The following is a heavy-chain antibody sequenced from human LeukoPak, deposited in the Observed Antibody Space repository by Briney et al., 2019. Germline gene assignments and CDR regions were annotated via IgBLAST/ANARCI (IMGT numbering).Heavy chain of an antibody. V-gene: IGHV4-59*01. J-gene: IGHJ5*01. CDR2: IYYSGST. CDR3: ARGSGWLPDS. Sequence: PSETLSLTCTVSYVSISSYYWSWIRQPPGKGLEWIGYIYYSGSTNYNPSLKSRVTISVDTSKNQFSLKLSSVTAADTAMYYCARGSGWLPDSWGQGTLVSVSS. D-gene: IGHD6-19*01. CDR1: YVSISSYY.